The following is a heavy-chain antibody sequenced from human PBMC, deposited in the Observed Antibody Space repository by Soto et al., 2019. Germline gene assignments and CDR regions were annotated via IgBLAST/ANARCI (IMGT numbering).Heavy chain of an antibody. CDR1: GFTFSSYS. CDR2: ISSSSSYI. D-gene: IGHD6-13*01. V-gene: IGHV3-21*01. J-gene: IGHJ6*03. CDR3: ARDPGIAAAGTVSGYYYYMDV. Sequence: GGSLRLSCAASGFTFSSYSMNWVRQAPGKGLEWVSSISSSSSYIYYADSVKGRFTISRDNAKNSLYLQMNSLRAEDTAVYYCARDPGIAAAGTVSGYYYYMDVWGKGTTVTVSS.